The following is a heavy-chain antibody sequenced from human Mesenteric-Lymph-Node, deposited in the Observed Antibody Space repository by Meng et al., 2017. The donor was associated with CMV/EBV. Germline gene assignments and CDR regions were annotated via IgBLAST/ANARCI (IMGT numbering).Heavy chain of an antibody. CDR3: ASLSGSYGYYYGMDV. V-gene: IGHV4-39*01. D-gene: IGHD1-26*01. Sequence: GSLRLSCTVSGGSISSSSYYWGWIRQPPGKGLEWIGSIYYSGSTYYNPSLKSRVTISVDTSTNQFSLKLSSVTAADTAVYYCASLSGSYGYYYGMDVWGQGTTVTVSS. CDR1: GGSISSSSYY. CDR2: IYYSGST. J-gene: IGHJ6*02.